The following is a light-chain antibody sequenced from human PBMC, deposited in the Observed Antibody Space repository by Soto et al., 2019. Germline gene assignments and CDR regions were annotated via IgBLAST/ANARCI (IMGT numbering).Light chain of an antibody. CDR3: AAWDDSLNGHVV. CDR1: SSDTAGYNY. CDR2: EVS. Sequence: QSALTQPASVSGSPGQSITISCTGTSSDTAGYNYVSWYQQHPGKAPKLMIYEVSNRPSGVSNRFSGSQSGNTASLTISGLQAEDEANYYCAAWDDSLNGHVVFGGGTKVTVL. V-gene: IGLV2-14*01. J-gene: IGLJ2*01.